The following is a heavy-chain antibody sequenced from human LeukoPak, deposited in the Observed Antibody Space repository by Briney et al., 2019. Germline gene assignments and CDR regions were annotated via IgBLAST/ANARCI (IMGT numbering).Heavy chain of an antibody. Sequence: ASVNVSWKASGYTFTSYGISWVRQAPGQGLEWMGWISAYNGNTNYAQKLQGRVTMTTDTSTSTAYMELRSLRSDDTAVYYCARVRGKHPGGYEFDYWGQGTLVTVSS. J-gene: IGHJ4*02. D-gene: IGHD5-12*01. CDR3: ARVRGKHPGGYEFDY. V-gene: IGHV1-18*01. CDR1: GYTFTSYG. CDR2: ISAYNGNT.